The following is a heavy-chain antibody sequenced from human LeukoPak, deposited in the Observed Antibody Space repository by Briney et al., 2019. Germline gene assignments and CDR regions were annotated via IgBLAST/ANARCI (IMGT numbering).Heavy chain of an antibody. CDR2: ISYDGSNK. D-gene: IGHD6-19*01. J-gene: IGHJ5*02. CDR3: AKVEGKSSGTWSNWFDP. Sequence: GGSLRLSCAASGFTFSSYAMHWVRQAPGKGLEWVAVISYDGSNKYYADSVKGRFTISRDNSKNTLYLQMNSLRAEDTAVYYCAKVEGKSSGTWSNWFDPWGQGTLVTVSS. CDR1: GFTFSSYA. V-gene: IGHV3-30*04.